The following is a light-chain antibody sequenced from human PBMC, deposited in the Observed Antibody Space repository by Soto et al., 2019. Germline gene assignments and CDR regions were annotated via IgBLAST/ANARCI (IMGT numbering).Light chain of an antibody. J-gene: IGKJ4*01. V-gene: IGKV3-11*01. CDR1: QSADKN. CDR3: QQRKHCPPLP. Sequence: EVVLTQSPATLSLYPGERAILSCRASQSADKNLVWYHQKPGQSPRLLIYDTSIRATGIPARSSGSGSETDFTLTISMLEPEDFAVYYCQQRKHCPPLPCGGGTKVELK. CDR2: DTS.